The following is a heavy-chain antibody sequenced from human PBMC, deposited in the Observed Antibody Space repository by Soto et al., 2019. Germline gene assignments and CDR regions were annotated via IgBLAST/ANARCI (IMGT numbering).Heavy chain of an antibody. V-gene: IGHV3-23*01. J-gene: IGHJ6*03. CDR2: ISGSGGST. Sequence: PGGSLRLSCAASGFTFSSYAMSWVRQAPGKGLEWVSAISGSGGSTYYADSVKGRFTISRDNSKNTLYLQMNSLRAEDTAVYYCAKSASDHYDFWSGYYGSRDYYYYYMDVWGKGTTVTVSS. D-gene: IGHD3-3*01. CDR1: GFTFSSYA. CDR3: AKSASDHYDFWSGYYGSRDYYYYYMDV.